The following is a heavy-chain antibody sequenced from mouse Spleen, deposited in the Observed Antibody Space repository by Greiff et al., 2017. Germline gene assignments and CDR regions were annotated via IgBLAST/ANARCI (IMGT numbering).Heavy chain of an antibody. V-gene: IGHV5-9*01. CDR2: ISGGGGNT. D-gene: IGHD1-1*01. J-gene: IGHJ1*03. CDR3: ARQAYYYGSSYGYFDV. Sequence: EVKLEESGGGLVKPGGSLKLSCAASGFTFSSYTMSWVRQTPEKRLEWVATISGGGGNTYYPDSVKGRFTISRDNAKNTLYLQMSSLRSEDTALYYCARQAYYYGSSYGYFDVWGTGTTVTVSS. CDR1: GFTFSSYT.